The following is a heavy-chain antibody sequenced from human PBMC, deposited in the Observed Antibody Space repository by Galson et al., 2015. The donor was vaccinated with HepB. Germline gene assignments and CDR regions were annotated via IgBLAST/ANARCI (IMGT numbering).Heavy chain of an antibody. V-gene: IGHV1-3*01. CDR2: INAGNGNT. CDR3: ATGTTGFCTDTSCSGYYFDC. CDR1: GYTFSSHA. Sequence: SVKVSCKASGYTFSSHAMHWVRQAPGQRLEWMGRINAGNGNTMFSQKFQGRVTMTRDTSASTAYMELSSLRSEDTAVYYCATGTTGFCTDTSCSGYYFDCWGQGTLVTVSS. J-gene: IGHJ4*02. D-gene: IGHD2-2*01.